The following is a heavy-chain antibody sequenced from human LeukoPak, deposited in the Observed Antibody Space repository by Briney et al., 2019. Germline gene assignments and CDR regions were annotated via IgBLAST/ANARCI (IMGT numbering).Heavy chain of an antibody. V-gene: IGHV4-59*08. D-gene: IGHD3-10*01. J-gene: IGHJ5*02. CDR1: GGSISSYY. CDR3: ARRPGSYYWFDP. CDR2: IYYSGST. Sequence: PSETLSLTCTVSGGSISSYYWSWIRQPPGKGLEWIGYIYYSGSTNYNPSLKSRVTISVDTSKNQFSLKLSSVTAADTAVYYCARRPGSYYWFDPWGQGTLVTVSS.